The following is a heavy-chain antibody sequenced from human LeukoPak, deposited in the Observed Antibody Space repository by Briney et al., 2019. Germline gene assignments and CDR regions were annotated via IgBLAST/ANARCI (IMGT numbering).Heavy chain of an antibody. CDR2: ISGSGGST. CDR1: GFTFSSYA. J-gene: IGHJ3*02. D-gene: IGHD3-10*01. Sequence: GGSLRLSCAASGFTFSSYAMSWVRQAPGKGLEWVSAISGSGGSTYYADSVKGRFTISRDNSKNTLYLQMNSLRAEDTAVYYCAKDWIMRFGARHDAFDIWGQGTMVTVSS. CDR3: AKDWIMRFGARHDAFDI. V-gene: IGHV3-23*01.